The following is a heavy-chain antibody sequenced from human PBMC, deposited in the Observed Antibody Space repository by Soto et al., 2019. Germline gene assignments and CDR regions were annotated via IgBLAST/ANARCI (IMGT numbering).Heavy chain of an antibody. CDR1: GYTFTGYY. CDR3: ARELTVTTFSNYYYYMDV. J-gene: IGHJ6*03. V-gene: IGHV1-2*04. D-gene: IGHD4-17*01. CDR2: INPNSGGT. Sequence: ASVKVSCKASGYTFTGYYMHWVRQAPGQGLEWMGWINPNSGGTNYAQKFQGWVTMTRDTSISTAYMELSRLRSDDTAVYYCARELTVTTFSNYYYYMDVWGKGTTVTVS.